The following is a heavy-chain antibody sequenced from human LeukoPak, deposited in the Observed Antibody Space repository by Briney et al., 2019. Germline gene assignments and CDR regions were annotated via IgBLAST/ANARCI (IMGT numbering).Heavy chain of an antibody. CDR2: IQYDGSQK. J-gene: IGHJ4*02. CDR3: ARGEWELLGDY. D-gene: IGHD1-26*01. CDR1: GLTFSGYG. V-gene: IGHV3-30*02. Sequence: PGGSLRLSCAASGAASGLTFSGYGMHWVRQAPGKGLEWVAFIQYDGSQKHFADSVKGRFTISRDNSANTLYLQMNSLRAEDTAVYYCARGEWELLGDYWGQGTLVTVSS.